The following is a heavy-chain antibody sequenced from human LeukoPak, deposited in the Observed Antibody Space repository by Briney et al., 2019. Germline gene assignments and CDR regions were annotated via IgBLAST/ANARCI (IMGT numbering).Heavy chain of an antibody. Sequence: GGSLRLSCAASGFTVSSNYMSWVRQAPGKGLEWVSGIYSGGIYNDGTTNYGDSVKGRFTISRDNSKNTLYLQMNSLRAEDTAVYYCARRELLGYSYGLRTFNIWGQGTTVTVSS. CDR3: ARRELLGYSYGLRTFNI. V-gene: IGHV3-66*04. D-gene: IGHD5-18*01. CDR1: GFTVSSNY. J-gene: IGHJ3*02. CDR2: IYSGGIYNDGTT.